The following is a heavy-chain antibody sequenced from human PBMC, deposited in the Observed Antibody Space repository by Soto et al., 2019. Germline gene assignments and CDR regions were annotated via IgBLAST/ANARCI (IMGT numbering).Heavy chain of an antibody. J-gene: IGHJ4*02. CDR2: MNPNSGNT. CDR1: GYTFTSYD. V-gene: IGHV1-8*01. Sequence: ASVKVSCKASGYTFTSYDINWVRQATGQGPEWMGWMNPNSGNTGYAQKFQGRVTMTRNTSISTAYMELSSLRSEDTAVYYCARVPRRGAARLVYPGLNYWGQGTLVTVSS. D-gene: IGHD6-6*01. CDR3: ARVPRRGAARLVYPGLNY.